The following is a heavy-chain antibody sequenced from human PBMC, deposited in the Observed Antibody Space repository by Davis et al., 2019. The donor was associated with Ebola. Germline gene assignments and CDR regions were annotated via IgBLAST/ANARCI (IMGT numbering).Heavy chain of an antibody. CDR3: ARREAASIDY. CDR1: GFIFSDYW. Sequence: HTGGSLRLSCAASGFIFSDYWMNWVRQTPGKGLVWVSRITNDGTRTSYADSVQGRFTISRDNAKNTLFLQLNSLRVEDTAIYYCARREAASIDYWGQGTLVTVSS. CDR2: ITNDGTRT. D-gene: IGHD6-25*01. J-gene: IGHJ4*02. V-gene: IGHV3-74*01.